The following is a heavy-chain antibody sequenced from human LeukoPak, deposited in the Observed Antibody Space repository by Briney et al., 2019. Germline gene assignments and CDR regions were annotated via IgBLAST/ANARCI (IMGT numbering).Heavy chain of an antibody. D-gene: IGHD1-26*01. Sequence: TGGSLRLSCAASGFTFSSYAMSWVRQAPGKGLEWVSAISGSGGSTYYADSVKGRFTISRDNSKNTLYQQMNSLRAEDTAVYYCAKDLIVGATSPVGYWGQGTLVTVSS. CDR3: AKDLIVGATSPVGY. V-gene: IGHV3-23*01. J-gene: IGHJ4*02. CDR1: GFTFSSYA. CDR2: ISGSGGST.